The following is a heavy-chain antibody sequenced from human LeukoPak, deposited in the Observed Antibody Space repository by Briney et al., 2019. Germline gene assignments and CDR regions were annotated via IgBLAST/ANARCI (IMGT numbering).Heavy chain of an antibody. J-gene: IGHJ3*02. Sequence: SGKVSCKASGGTFSSYAISWVRQAPEQGLEWIGWINPNSGGTNYAQKFQGRVTMTRDTSISTAYMELSRLRSDDTAVYYCARIKIAVAGTGAFDIWGQGTMVTVSS. D-gene: IGHD6-19*01. V-gene: IGHV1-2*02. CDR1: GGTFSSYA. CDR2: INPNSGGT. CDR3: ARIKIAVAGTGAFDI.